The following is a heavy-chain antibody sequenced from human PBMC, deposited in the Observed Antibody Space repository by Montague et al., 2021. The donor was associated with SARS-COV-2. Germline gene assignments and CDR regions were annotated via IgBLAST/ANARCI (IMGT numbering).Heavy chain of an antibody. D-gene: IGHD6-19*01. CDR3: ATQEDPSGWIPGPFDF. Sequence: SETLSLTCTVSGGSISSSSSYWAWIRHPPGKGLEWIGRISYRGSTYYTPSLKSRVIISVDTSKNQLSLKLSSVTAADTAVYYCATQEDPSGWIPGPFDFWGQGTLLTVSS. V-gene: IGHV4-39*01. CDR2: ISYRGST. J-gene: IGHJ4*02. CDR1: GGSISSSSSY.